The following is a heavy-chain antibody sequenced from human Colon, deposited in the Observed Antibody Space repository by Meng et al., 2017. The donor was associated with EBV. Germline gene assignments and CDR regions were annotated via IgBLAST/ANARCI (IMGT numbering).Heavy chain of an antibody. CDR2: IDDSGNI. CDR1: GGPFSGFY. V-gene: IGHV4-34*01. J-gene: IGHJ4*02. D-gene: IGHD3-22*01. CDR3: ARSRWLLLQL. Sequence: VQLQQRGAGLLQPSEPLSLTCTVSGGPFSGFYWTGIRQSPGKGLEWIGEIDDSGNIIYNPSLKSRVTISGDTSKNQFSLNVSSVTAADTAVYYCARSRWLLLQLWGQGTLVTVSS.